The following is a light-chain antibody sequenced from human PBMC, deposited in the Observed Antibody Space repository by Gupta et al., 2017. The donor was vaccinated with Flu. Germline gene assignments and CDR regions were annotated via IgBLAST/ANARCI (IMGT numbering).Light chain of an antibody. CDR2: AAS. Sequence: EIVLTQSPGTLSLSPGERATLSCRVSQSVSSSYLAWYQQKPGQAPRLLIYAASSRATGIPDRFSGSGSGTDFTLTISRLEPEDFAVYYCQQYGSSPTFGQGTKLEIK. J-gene: IGKJ2*01. CDR3: QQYGSSPT. CDR1: QSVSSSY. V-gene: IGKV3-20*01.